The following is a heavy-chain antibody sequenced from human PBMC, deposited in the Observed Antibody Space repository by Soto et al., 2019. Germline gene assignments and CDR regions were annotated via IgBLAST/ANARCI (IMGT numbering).Heavy chain of an antibody. CDR3: ARMCSSTSCYGGYYYGMDV. CDR2: ISSSSSTI. J-gene: IGHJ6*02. D-gene: IGHD2-2*01. Sequence: EVQLVESGGGLVQPGGSLRLSCAASGFTFSSYSMNWVRQAPGKGLEWVSYISSSSSTIYYADSVKGRFTISRENAKNSLYLQMNSLRDEDTAVYYCARMCSSTSCYGGYYYGMDVWGQGTTVTVSS. V-gene: IGHV3-48*02. CDR1: GFTFSSYS.